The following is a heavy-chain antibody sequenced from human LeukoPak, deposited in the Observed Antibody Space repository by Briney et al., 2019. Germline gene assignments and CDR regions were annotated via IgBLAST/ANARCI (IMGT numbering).Heavy chain of an antibody. Sequence: PSETLSLTRTVSGRSISSSSCYWGWIRQPPGKGLEWIGSIYYSGSTYYNPSLKSRVTISVDTSKNQISLKLSSVTAADTAVYYCARQTRPGVLGVAYYFDYWGQGTLVTVSS. D-gene: IGHD4/OR15-4a*01. J-gene: IGHJ4*02. CDR3: ARQTRPGVLGVAYYFDY. CDR1: GRSISSSSCY. V-gene: IGHV4-39*01. CDR2: IYYSGST.